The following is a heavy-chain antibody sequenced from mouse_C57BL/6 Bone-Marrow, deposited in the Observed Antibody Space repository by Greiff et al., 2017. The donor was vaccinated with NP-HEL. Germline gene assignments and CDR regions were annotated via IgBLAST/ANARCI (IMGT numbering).Heavy chain of an antibody. D-gene: IGHD1-1*01. J-gene: IGHJ2*01. Sequence: QVQLQQPGAELVKPGASVKLSCKASGYTFTSYWMQWVKQRPGQGLEWIGEIDPSDSYTNYNQKFKGKATLTVDTSSSTAYMQLSSLTSEDSAVYYGAREGITAGVAPVDYWGQGTALTVSS. CDR3: AREGITAGVAPVDY. CDR2: IDPSDSYT. CDR1: GYTFTSYW. V-gene: IGHV1-50*01.